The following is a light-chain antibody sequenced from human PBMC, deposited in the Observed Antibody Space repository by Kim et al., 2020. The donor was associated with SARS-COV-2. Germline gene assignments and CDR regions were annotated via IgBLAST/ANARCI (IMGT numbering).Light chain of an antibody. Sequence: GQSITISCNGTSSDIGGYNYVSWYQQHPGKAPKLMIYDVTKRPSGVSNRFSGSKSGNTASLTIAGLQAEDEADYYCSSYTSIITLVFGTGTKVTVL. J-gene: IGLJ1*01. V-gene: IGLV2-14*04. CDR1: SSDIGGYNY. CDR2: DVT. CDR3: SSYTSIITLV.